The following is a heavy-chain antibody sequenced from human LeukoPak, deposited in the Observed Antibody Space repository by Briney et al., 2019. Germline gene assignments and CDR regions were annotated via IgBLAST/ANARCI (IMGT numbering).Heavy chain of an antibody. CDR2: VDPNSGDT. CDR1: GYTFTGYF. J-gene: IGHJ2*01. V-gene: IGHV1-2*02. CDR3: ARASPNWGYWYFHL. D-gene: IGHD7-27*01. Sequence: ASVKVSCKASGYTFTGYFIHWVRQAPGQGLEWMGWVDPNSGDTRYEQKFQGRVTMTRDTSITTAYVELSRLRSDDTAVYYCARASPNWGYWYFHLWGRGTLVAVSS.